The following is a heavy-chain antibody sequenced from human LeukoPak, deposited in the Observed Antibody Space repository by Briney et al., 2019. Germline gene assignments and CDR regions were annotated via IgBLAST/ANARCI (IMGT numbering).Heavy chain of an antibody. Sequence: GASVKVSCKASGYIFTSYDINWVRQATGQGLEWMGWMNPNSGNTGYAQKFQGRVTMTRNTSISTAYMELSSLRSEDTAVYYCARGRRIAALYYYGMDVWGQGTTVTVSS. CDR1: GYIFTSYD. D-gene: IGHD6-6*01. CDR3: ARGRRIAALYYYGMDV. V-gene: IGHV1-8*01. J-gene: IGHJ6*02. CDR2: MNPNSGNT.